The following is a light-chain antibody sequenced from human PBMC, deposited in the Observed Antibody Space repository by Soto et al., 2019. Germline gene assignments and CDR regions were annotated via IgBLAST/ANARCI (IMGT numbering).Light chain of an antibody. CDR1: SNDVGRYNY. CDR3: SSYTRNSTVA. CDR2: EVS. J-gene: IGLJ2*01. Sequence: QAALTQPASVSGSPGESITISCSGTSNDVGRYNYVSWYQQYPGKVPKLLIYEVSNRPSGVSDRRSGSKSGNTASLTIAGLQAEDEADYFCSSYTRNSTVAFGGGTKLTVL. V-gene: IGLV2-14*01.